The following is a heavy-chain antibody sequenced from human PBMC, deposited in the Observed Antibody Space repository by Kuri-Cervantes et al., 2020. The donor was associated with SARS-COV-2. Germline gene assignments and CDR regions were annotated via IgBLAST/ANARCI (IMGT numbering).Heavy chain of an antibody. CDR2: IIPIFGTA. CDR1: GGTFSSYA. CDR3: VVVSRVVNPGAQPDFWSGYNTGPFDY. Sequence: SVKVSCKASGGTFSSYAISWVRQAPGQGLEWMGGIIPIFGTANYAQKFQGRVTITTDESTSTAYMELSSLRAEDTAVYYCVVVSRVVNPGAQPDFWSGYNTGPFDYWGQGTLVTVSS. V-gene: IGHV1-69*05. D-gene: IGHD3-3*01. J-gene: IGHJ4*02.